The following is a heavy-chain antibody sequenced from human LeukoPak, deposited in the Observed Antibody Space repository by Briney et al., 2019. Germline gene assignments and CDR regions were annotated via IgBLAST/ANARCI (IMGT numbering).Heavy chain of an antibody. V-gene: IGHV3-23*01. Sequence: PGGSLRLSCADSGFTFSSYTMSWVRQAPGKGLEWVSSISGSGGSTYYADSVKGRFTISRDNSKNTLYLQMNSLRAEDTAVYYCAVTSYCSSTSCHRHFDYWGQGTLVTVSS. D-gene: IGHD2-2*01. CDR1: GFTFSSYT. CDR3: AVTSYCSSTSCHRHFDY. J-gene: IGHJ4*02. CDR2: ISGSGGST.